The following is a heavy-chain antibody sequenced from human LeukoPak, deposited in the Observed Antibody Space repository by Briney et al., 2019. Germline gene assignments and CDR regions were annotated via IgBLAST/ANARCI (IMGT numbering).Heavy chain of an antibody. D-gene: IGHD6-19*01. CDR3: ARVVAGNWFDP. CDR1: GYTFTGCY. CDR2: ITPNSGGT. J-gene: IGHJ5*02. V-gene: IGHV1-2*02. Sequence: ASGKLCFKSSGYTFTGCYMHLVRQAPGQGLEWMGWITPNSGGTNYAQKFQGRGTMTRDTSITTAYMELSRLRSDDTAVYYCARVVAGNWFDPWGQGTLVTVSS.